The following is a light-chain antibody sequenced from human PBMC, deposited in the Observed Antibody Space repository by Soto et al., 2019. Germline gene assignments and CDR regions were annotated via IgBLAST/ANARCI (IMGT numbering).Light chain of an antibody. Sequence: VMAGSAASRSLSPGGRATLSCSASQSFSSNVAWYQQKPGQAPRLLIYGTSTRVIGIPARFSGSGSETEFTLTISSLQSEDSAVYYCQQYNNWPPWTFGQGTKVDIK. V-gene: IGKV3-15*01. J-gene: IGKJ1*01. CDR3: QQYNNWPPWT. CDR1: QSFSSN. CDR2: GTS.